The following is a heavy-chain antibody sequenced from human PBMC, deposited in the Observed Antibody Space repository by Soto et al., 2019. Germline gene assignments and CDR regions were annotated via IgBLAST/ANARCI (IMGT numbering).Heavy chain of an antibody. CDR1: GFTFSSYG. CDR2: IAYDGSNK. CDR3: VKGRVAAAFDY. Sequence: QVQLVESGGGVVQPGRSLRLSCAASGFTFSSYGMHWVRQAPGKGLEWVAVIAYDGSNKYYADSVKGRFTISRDNYKNTLYLQMNSLRAEDTAVYYCVKGRVAAAFDYWGQGTLVTVSS. J-gene: IGHJ4*02. D-gene: IGHD6-13*01. V-gene: IGHV3-30*18.